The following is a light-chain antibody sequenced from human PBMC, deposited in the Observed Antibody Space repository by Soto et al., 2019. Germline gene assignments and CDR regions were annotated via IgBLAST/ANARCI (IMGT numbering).Light chain of an antibody. V-gene: IGLV4-69*01. Sequence: QLVLTQSPSASASLGASVKLTCTLSSGHSSYAIAWHQQQTEKGPRYLMKLNSDGSHSKGDGIPDRFSGSSSGAARYLTISSLQSADEADYYCQTWGTGPAVFGGGTQLTVL. J-gene: IGLJ7*01. CDR1: SGHSSYA. CDR2: LNSDGSH. CDR3: QTWGTGPAV.